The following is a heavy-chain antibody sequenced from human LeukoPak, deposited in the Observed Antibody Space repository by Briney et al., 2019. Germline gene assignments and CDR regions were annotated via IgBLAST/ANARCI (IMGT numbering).Heavy chain of an antibody. J-gene: IGHJ6*03. CDR1: GGSISSGSYY. Sequence: SETLSLTCTVSGGSISSGSYYWSWIRQPAGKGLEWIGRIYTSGSTNYNPSLKSRVTISVDTSKNQFSLKLSSVTAADTAVYYCARGTLKKGYYYYYMDVWGKGTTVTVSS. CDR2: IYTSGST. D-gene: IGHD2-2*01. CDR3: ARGTLKKGYYYYYMDV. V-gene: IGHV4-61*02.